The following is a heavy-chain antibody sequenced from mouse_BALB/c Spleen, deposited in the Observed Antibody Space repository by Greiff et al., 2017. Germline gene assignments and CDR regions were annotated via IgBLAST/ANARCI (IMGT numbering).Heavy chain of an antibody. CDR1: GFTFSSYA. V-gene: IGHV5-9-4*01. CDR3: ARGGIPAWFAY. Sequence: EVNVVESGGGLVKPGGSLKLSCAASGFTFSSYAMSWVRQSPEKRLEWVAEISSGGSYTYYPDTVTGRFTISRDNAKNTLYLEMSSLRSEDTAMYYCARGGIPAWFAYWGQGTLVTVSA. CDR2: ISSGGSYT. J-gene: IGHJ3*01.